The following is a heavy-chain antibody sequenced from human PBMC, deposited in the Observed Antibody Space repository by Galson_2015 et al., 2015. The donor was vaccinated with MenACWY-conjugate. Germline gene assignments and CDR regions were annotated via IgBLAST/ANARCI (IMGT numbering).Heavy chain of an antibody. CDR2: ISYDGSNK. J-gene: IGHJ4*02. CDR3: ARVSTLKRWLQSGFYY. Sequence: SLRLSCAASGFTFSSYAMHWVRQAPGKGLEWVAVISYDGSNKYYADSVKGRFTISRDNSRNTLYLQMNSLRAEDTAVYYCARVSTLKRWLQSGFYYWGQGTLVTVSS. D-gene: IGHD5-24*01. V-gene: IGHV3-30-3*01. CDR1: GFTFSSYA.